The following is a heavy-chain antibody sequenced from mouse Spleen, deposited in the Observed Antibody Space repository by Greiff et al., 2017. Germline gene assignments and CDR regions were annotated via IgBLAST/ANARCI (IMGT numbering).Heavy chain of an antibody. CDR2: ISSGSSTI. D-gene: IGHD1-1*01. CDR3: EGGVTRVDY. V-gene: IGHV5-17*01. J-gene: IGHJ2*01. Sequence: DVKLVESGGGLVKPGGSLKLSCAASGFTFSDYGMHWVRQAPEKGLEWVAYISSGSSTIYYADTVKGRFTISRDNATNTLFLQRTSLRSEDTAMYCCEGGVTRVDYWGQGTPLTVSS. CDR1: GFTFSDYG.